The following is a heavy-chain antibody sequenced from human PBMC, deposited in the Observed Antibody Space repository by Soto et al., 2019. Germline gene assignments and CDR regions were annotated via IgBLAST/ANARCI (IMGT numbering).Heavy chain of an antibody. D-gene: IGHD5-12*01. CDR1: GFTFSSYA. V-gene: IGHV3-30-3*01. Sequence: GGSLRLSCAASGFTFSSYAMHWVRQAPGKGLEWVAVISYDGSNKYYADSVKGRFTISRDNSKNTLYLQMNSLRAEDTAVYYCAREAVATGGGFDYWGQGTLVTVS. CDR2: ISYDGSNK. CDR3: AREAVATGGGFDY. J-gene: IGHJ4*02.